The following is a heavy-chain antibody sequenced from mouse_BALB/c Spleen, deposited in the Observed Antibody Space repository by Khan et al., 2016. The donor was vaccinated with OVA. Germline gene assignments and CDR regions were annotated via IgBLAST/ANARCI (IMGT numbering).Heavy chain of an antibody. V-gene: IGHV1-87*01. CDR3: ASYRYDYFDY. CDR1: GYTFTTYW. Sequence: QVQLKESGAELARPGASVKLSCKASGYTFTTYWMQWVKQRPGQGLEWIGTIYPGDGDAGYTQNFKDKATLTADKSSSTAYMQLSSLASEDSAVYYCASYRYDYFDYWGQGTTLTVSS. J-gene: IGHJ2*01. D-gene: IGHD2-14*01. CDR2: IYPGDGDA.